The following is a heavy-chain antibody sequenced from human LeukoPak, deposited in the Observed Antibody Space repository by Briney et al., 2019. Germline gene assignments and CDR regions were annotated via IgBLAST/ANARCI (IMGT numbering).Heavy chain of an antibody. Sequence: SEXLSLTCAVYGGSFSGYYWSWVRQPPGKGLEWIGEINHSGSTNYNPSLTSRGTISVDTSKNQFSLKLSSVTAADTAVYYCARANPKPLDYWGQGTLVTVSS. CDR2: INHSGST. V-gene: IGHV4-34*01. J-gene: IGHJ4*02. CDR1: GGSFSGYY. CDR3: ARANPKPLDY.